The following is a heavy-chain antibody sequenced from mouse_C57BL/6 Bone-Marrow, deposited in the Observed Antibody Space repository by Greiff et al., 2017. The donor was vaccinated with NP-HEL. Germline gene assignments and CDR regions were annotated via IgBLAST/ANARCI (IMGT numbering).Heavy chain of an antibody. CDR2: IYPRSGNT. V-gene: IGHV1-81*01. D-gene: IGHD2-4*01. Sequence: QVQLQQSGAELARPGASVKLSCKASGYTFTSYGISWVKQRPGQGLEWIGEIYPRSGNTYYNEKFKGKATLTADKSSSTAYMELRSLTSEDSAVFFCARYGPYDNDEGDWGAGTPLSGSP. CDR1: GYTFTSYG. J-gene: IGHJ2*01. CDR3: ARYGPYDNDEGD.